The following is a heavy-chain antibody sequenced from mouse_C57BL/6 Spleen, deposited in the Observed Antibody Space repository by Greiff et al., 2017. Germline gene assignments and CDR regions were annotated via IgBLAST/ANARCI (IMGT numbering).Heavy chain of an antibody. Sequence: EVQLVESGGGLVKPGGSLKLSCAASGFTFSDYGMHWVRQAPEKGLEWVAYISSGSSTIYYADTVKGRFTISRDNAKNTLCLQMTSLRSEETAMYYCARRGSSALFFDYWGQGTTLTVSS. D-gene: IGHD1-1*01. V-gene: IGHV5-17*01. CDR3: ARRGSSALFFDY. CDR1: GFTFSDYG. J-gene: IGHJ2*01. CDR2: ISSGSSTI.